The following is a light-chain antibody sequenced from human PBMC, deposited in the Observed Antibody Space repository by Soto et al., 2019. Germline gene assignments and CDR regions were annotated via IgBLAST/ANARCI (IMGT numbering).Light chain of an antibody. Sequence: EIELTQSPDTLSLSPGERATLSCRASQSVSSSYLAWYQQKPGQAPRLLIYGASSRATGIPDRFSGSGSGTDFTLTISRLEPEDFAVYYCQQYGSSPRTFGQGTKLEIK. V-gene: IGKV3-20*01. CDR2: GAS. CDR1: QSVSSSY. J-gene: IGKJ2*01. CDR3: QQYGSSPRT.